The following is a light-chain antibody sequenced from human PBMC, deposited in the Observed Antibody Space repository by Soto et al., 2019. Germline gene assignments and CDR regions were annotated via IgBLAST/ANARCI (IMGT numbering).Light chain of an antibody. CDR3: AAWDDSLSALV. Sequence: QSVLTQPPSASGTPGQRVTISCSGSSSNIESNYVYWYQQLPGSAPNLLIYRNDQRPSGVPDRFSGSKSGTSASLAISGLRSEHEADYYGAAWDDSLSALVFGGGTKLTVL. V-gene: IGLV1-47*01. CDR1: SSNIESNY. CDR2: RND. J-gene: IGLJ3*02.